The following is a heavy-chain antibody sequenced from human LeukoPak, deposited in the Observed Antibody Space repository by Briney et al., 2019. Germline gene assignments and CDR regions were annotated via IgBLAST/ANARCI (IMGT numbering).Heavy chain of an antibody. J-gene: IGHJ6*03. V-gene: IGHV4-39*07. CDR3: TQDHYDFWSGYFKGYYYYMDV. D-gene: IGHD3-3*01. Sequence: SETLSLTCTVSGGSISSSSYYWGWIRQPPGKGLEWIGSIYYSGSTYYNPSLRSRVTISVDTSKNQFSLKLSSVTAADTAVYYCTQDHYDFWSGYFKGYYYYMDVWGKGTTVTVSS. CDR1: GGSISSSSYY. CDR2: IYYSGST.